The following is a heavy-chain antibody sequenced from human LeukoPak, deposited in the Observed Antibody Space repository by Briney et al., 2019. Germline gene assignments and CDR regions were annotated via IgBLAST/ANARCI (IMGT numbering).Heavy chain of an antibody. CDR1: GGSISSGGYY. D-gene: IGHD3-9*01. J-gene: IGHJ3*02. CDR2: IYYSGST. Sequence: SQTLSLTCTVSGGSISSGGYYWSWIRKHPGKGLEWIGYIYYSGSTDYNPSLKSRFTMSVDTSKNQFSLKLSSVTAADTAVYYCASADYDMAFDIWGQGTMVTVSS. CDR3: ASADYDMAFDI. V-gene: IGHV4-31*03.